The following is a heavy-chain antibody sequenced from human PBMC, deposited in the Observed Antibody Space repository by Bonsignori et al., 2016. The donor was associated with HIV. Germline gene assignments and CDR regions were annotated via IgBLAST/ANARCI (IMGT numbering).Heavy chain of an antibody. D-gene: IGHD3-22*01. CDR2: IYSGGSSK. Sequence: VRQAPGKGLEWVSLIYSGGSSKYYADSVKGRFTISRDNSKNTLYLQMNSLRAEDTAVYYCAKREGGYYSGYFQHWGQGTLVTVS. V-gene: IGHV3-23*03. J-gene: IGHJ1*01. CDR3: AKREGGYYSGYFQH.